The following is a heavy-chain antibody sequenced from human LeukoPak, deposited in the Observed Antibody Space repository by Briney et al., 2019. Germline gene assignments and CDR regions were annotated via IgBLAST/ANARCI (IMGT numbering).Heavy chain of an antibody. D-gene: IGHD6-13*01. CDR2: IIPILGIA. J-gene: IGHJ3*02. CDR3: ARGGAAAAAFDI. CDR1: GGTFSSYA. V-gene: IGHV1-69*04. Sequence: SVTVSCKASGGTFSSYAISWVRQAPGQGLERMGRIIPILGIANYAQKFQGRVTITADKSTSTAYMELSSLRSEDTAVYYCARGGAAAAAFDIWGQGTMVTVSS.